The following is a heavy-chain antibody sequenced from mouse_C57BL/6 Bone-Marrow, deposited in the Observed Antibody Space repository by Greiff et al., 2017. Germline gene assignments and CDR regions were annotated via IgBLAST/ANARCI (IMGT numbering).Heavy chain of an antibody. CDR2: IYPGDGDT. CDR3: ARWDYGSTGYFDV. Sequence: VQLQQSGAELVKPGASVKISCKASGYAFSSYWMNWVKQRPGKGLEWIGQIYPGDGDTNYNGKFKGKATLTADKSSSTAYMQLSSLTSEDSAVYFCARWDYGSTGYFDVWGTGTTVTVSS. V-gene: IGHV1-80*01. J-gene: IGHJ1*03. D-gene: IGHD1-1*01. CDR1: GYAFSSYW.